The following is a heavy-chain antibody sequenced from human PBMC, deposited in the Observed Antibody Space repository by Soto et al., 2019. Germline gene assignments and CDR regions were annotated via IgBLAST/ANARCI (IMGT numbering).Heavy chain of an antibody. CDR3: ARSGAYCTSITCLFDSF. CDR1: GYTFSSYG. D-gene: IGHD2-8*01. J-gene: IGHJ4*02. V-gene: IGHV1-18*01. Sequence: QAQLVQSGAEVKKPGASVKVSCRASGYTFSSYGYAWVRQAPGHGLEWMGWISAYNVDTNYAQKFQDRVTLTTDTSTNTAYMELRNLGSDDTAVYYCARSGAYCTSITCLFDSFWGLGTLVTVSS. CDR2: ISAYNVDT.